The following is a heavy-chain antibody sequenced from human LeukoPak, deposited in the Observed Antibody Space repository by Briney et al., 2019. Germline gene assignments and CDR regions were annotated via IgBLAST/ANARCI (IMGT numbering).Heavy chain of an antibody. Sequence: GGSLRLSCAASGFTFGSYGMHWVRQAPGKGLEWVTFIRSDGSNKYYADSVKGRFTISRDNSKDTLYLQMNSLRAEDTAVYYCARDVPDSSSWGLDYWGQGTLVTVSS. D-gene: IGHD6-13*01. J-gene: IGHJ4*02. V-gene: IGHV3-30*02. CDR1: GFTFGSYG. CDR2: IRSDGSNK. CDR3: ARDVPDSSSWGLDY.